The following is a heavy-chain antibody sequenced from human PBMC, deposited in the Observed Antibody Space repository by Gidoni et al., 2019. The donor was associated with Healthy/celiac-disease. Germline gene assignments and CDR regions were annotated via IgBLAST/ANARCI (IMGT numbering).Heavy chain of an antibody. Sequence: EVQLLESGGGWVQPGGSLRPSCAASGFPFSSYAMSWVRQAPGTGLEGVSAISGSGGSTYYADSVKGRFTISRDNSKNTLYLQMNSLRAEDTAVYYCAKESMTVAGTSDYWGQGTLVTVSS. CDR2: ISGSGGST. V-gene: IGHV3-23*01. CDR3: AKESMTVAGTSDY. CDR1: GFPFSSYA. J-gene: IGHJ4*02. D-gene: IGHD6-19*01.